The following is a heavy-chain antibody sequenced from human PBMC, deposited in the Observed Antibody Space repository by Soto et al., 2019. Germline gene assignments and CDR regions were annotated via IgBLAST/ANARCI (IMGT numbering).Heavy chain of an antibody. D-gene: IGHD2-8*02. CDR1: GFTFSAYD. J-gene: IGHJ5*02. Sequence: EVQLVESGGGLVQPGGSLRLSCAASGFTFSAYDMHWVRQATGKGLEWVSAIGTQHDTYYPDSVKGRFTISRENAKNSLYLXMNSLEAGDPAVXYCAKQASYWHGGGGWFDPWGQGTLVTVSS. CDR2: IGTQHDT. CDR3: AKQASYWHGGGGWFDP. V-gene: IGHV3-13*01.